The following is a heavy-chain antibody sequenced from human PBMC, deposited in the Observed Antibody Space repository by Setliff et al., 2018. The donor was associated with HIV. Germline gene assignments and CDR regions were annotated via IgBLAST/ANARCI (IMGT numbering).Heavy chain of an antibody. CDR1: GGSISSGSYY. D-gene: IGHD3-3*01. J-gene: IGHJ4*02. CDR2: INHSGIT. V-gene: IGHV4-61*09. CDR3: ARDVMEYFGNYFDY. Sequence: SETLSLTCTVSGGSISSGSYYWSWIRQPAGKGLEWIGEINHSGITNYNPSLKSPVSISVDMSKNQFSLKLSSVTAAGTALYYCARDVMEYFGNYFDYWGQGALVTVSS.